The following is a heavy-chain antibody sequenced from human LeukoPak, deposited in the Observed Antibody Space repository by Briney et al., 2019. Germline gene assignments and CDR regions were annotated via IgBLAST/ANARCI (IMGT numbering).Heavy chain of an antibody. J-gene: IGHJ4*02. CDR1: GFIFSSYN. CDR2: ISSSSTYI. V-gene: IGHV3-21*04. Sequence: GGSLRLSCVASGFIFSSYNINWVRQAPGKGLEGVSSISSSSTYIYYADSVKGRFTISRDNAKNSLDLQMDSLRVEDTAVYYCAREGYSAYGLDYWGQGTLVTVSS. D-gene: IGHD5-12*01. CDR3: AREGYSAYGLDY.